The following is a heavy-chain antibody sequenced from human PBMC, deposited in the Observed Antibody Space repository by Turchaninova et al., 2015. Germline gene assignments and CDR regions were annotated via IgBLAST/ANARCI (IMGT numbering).Heavy chain of an antibody. CDR2: FYYSGST. CDR1: GGSLSSGCDS. Sequence: QVQLQESGPGLVKPSQPLSLNCTFAGGSLSSGCDSCSLIRHHPGKGLEWIGYFYYSGSTYYNPSLKSRVTISVDTSKNQFSLKLSSVTAADTAVYYCARAQGDYGDYGAFGLWGQGTMVTVSS. CDR3: ARAQGDYGDYGAFGL. D-gene: IGHD4-17*01. J-gene: IGHJ3*01. V-gene: IGHV4-31*03.